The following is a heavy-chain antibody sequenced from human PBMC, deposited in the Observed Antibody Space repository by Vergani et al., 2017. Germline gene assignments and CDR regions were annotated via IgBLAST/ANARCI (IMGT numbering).Heavy chain of an antibody. V-gene: IGHV3-21*01. D-gene: IGHD2-21*02. Sequence: EVQLVESGGGLVKPGGSLRLSCAASGFTFSSYSMNWGRQAPGKGLEGVSSISSSSSYIYYADYVKGRFTISRDNAKNSLYLQMNSLRAEDTAVYYCADTADYYYYMDVWGKGTTVTVSS. CDR1: GFTFSSYS. CDR2: ISSSSSYI. CDR3: ADTADYYYYMDV. J-gene: IGHJ6*03.